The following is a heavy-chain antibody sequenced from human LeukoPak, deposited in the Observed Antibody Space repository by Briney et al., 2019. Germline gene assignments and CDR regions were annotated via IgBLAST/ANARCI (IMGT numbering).Heavy chain of an antibody. CDR3: ARETSWYGIDY. Sequence: GGSLRLSCAASGFTFSSYSMNWVRQAPGKGLEWVSYISSSSSTIYYADSVKGRFTISRDNAKNSLYLQMNSLRAEDTAVYYCARETSWYGIDYWGQGTLVTVSS. CDR2: ISSSSSTI. V-gene: IGHV3-48*01. J-gene: IGHJ4*02. CDR1: GFTFSSYS. D-gene: IGHD6-13*01.